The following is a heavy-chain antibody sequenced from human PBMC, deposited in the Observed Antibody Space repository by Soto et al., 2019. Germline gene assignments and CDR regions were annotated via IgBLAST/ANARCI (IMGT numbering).Heavy chain of an antibody. Sequence: PGGSLRLSCAASGFTFNIYAMSWVRQAPGKGLEWVSAISGSGGSTYYADSVKGRFTISRDNSKNTLYLQMNSLRAEDTAVYYCAKDPVRGVISLPHYYWGQGTLVTVSS. CDR2: ISGSGGST. D-gene: IGHD3-10*01. CDR1: GFTFNIYA. CDR3: AKDPVRGVISLPHYY. V-gene: IGHV3-23*01. J-gene: IGHJ4*02.